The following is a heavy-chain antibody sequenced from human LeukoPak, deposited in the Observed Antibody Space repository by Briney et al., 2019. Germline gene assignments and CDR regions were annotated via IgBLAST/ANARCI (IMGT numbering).Heavy chain of an antibody. J-gene: IGHJ4*02. CDR2: INPNSGGT. V-gene: IGHV1-2*02. CDR1: GYTFTGYY. D-gene: IGHD3-3*01. Sequence: ASVKVSCKASGYTFTGYYMHWVRQAPGQGLEWMGWINPNSGGTNYAQKLQGRVTMTTDTSTSTAYMELRSLRSDDTAVYYCARDLRFLEWHAGGSPFDYWGQGTLVTVSS. CDR3: ARDLRFLEWHAGGSPFDY.